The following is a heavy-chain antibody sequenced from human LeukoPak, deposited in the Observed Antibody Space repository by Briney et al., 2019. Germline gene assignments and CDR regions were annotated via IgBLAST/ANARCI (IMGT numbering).Heavy chain of an antibody. Sequence: SETLSLTCAVYGGSFSGYYWSWIRQPPGKGLERIGSIYHSGSTYYNPSLKSRVTISVDTSKNQFSLKLSSVTAADTAVYYCARDASGSYSSGDWGQGTLVTVSS. CDR2: IYHSGST. CDR3: ARDASGSYSSGD. V-gene: IGHV4-34*01. J-gene: IGHJ4*02. D-gene: IGHD1-26*01. CDR1: GGSFSGYY.